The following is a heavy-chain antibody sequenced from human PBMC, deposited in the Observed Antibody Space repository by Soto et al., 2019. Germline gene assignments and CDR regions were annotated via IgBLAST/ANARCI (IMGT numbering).Heavy chain of an antibody. CDR1: GFTFSSYA. V-gene: IGHV3-23*01. CDR3: ASRGSGIAATYYYYYGMDV. J-gene: IGHJ6*02. CDR2: ISGSGGST. D-gene: IGHD6-13*01. Sequence: GGSLRLSCAASGFTFSSYAMSWVRQAPGKGLEWVSAISGSGGSTYYADSVKGRFTISRDNSKNTLYLQMNSLRAEDTAVYHCASRGSGIAATYYYYYGMDVWGQGTTVTVSS.